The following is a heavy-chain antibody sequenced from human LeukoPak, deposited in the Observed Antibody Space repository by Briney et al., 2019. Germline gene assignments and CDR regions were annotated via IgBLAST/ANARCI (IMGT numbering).Heavy chain of an antibody. CDR2: INPNSGGT. Sequence: ASVKVSCKASGYTFTGYYMHWVRQAPGQGLEWMGWINPNSGGTNYAQKFQGRVTMTRDTSISTAYMELSRLRSEDTAVYYCARWAGLCTTNNCYNPFDYWGQGTLVTVSS. D-gene: IGHD2-2*02. CDR3: ARWAGLCTTNNCYNPFDY. J-gene: IGHJ4*02. CDR1: GYTFTGYY. V-gene: IGHV1-2*02.